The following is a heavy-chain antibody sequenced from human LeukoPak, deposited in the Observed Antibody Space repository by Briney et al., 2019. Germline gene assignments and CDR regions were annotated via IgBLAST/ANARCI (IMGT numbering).Heavy chain of an antibody. CDR3: AKSRLRFSSNSPADY. CDR2: ISGSGGST. J-gene: IGHJ4*02. D-gene: IGHD4-11*01. CDR1: GFTFSSYA. V-gene: IGHV3-23*01. Sequence: GGSLRLSCAASGFTFSSYAMSWGRQAPGKGLEWGSTISGSGGSTYYADSVKGRFTISRDNSKNTLYLQMNTLRAEDTAVYYCAKSRLRFSSNSPADYWGQGTLVTVSS.